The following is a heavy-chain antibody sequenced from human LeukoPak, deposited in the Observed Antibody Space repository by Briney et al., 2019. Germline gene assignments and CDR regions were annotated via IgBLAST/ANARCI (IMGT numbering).Heavy chain of an antibody. CDR2: IDPNSGGT. Sequence: ASVKVSCKTSGYTFTDYYMHWVRQAPGQGLEWMGRIDPNSGGTNYAQKFQVRVTMTRDTSISTVYMELSGLRSDDTAGYYCARVPGPYTPSRFHYWGQGTLVTVSS. CDR1: GYTFTDYY. J-gene: IGHJ4*02. V-gene: IGHV1-2*02. D-gene: IGHD2-2*02. CDR3: ARVPGPYTPSRFHY.